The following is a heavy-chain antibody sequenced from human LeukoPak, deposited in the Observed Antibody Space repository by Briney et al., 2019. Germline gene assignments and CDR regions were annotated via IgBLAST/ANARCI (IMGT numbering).Heavy chain of an antibody. CDR3: ATARGGY. CDR2: TSTSGGST. J-gene: IGHJ4*02. D-gene: IGHD2-15*01. Sequence: PGGSLRLSCAASAFTFSSDAMSWVRQAPGKGLEWVSGTSTSGGSTYYADSVKGRFTISRDSAKNTLSLQMTSLRAEDTAVYYCATARGGYWGQGTLVTVSS. CDR1: AFTFSSDA. V-gene: IGHV3-23*01.